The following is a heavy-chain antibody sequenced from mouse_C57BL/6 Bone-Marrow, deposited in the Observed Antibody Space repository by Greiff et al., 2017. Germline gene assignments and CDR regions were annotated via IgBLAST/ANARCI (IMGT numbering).Heavy chain of an antibody. J-gene: IGHJ3*01. CDR3: ARGCYEFAY. CDR1: GYTFTSYW. V-gene: IGHV1-69*01. CDR2: IDPSDSYT. D-gene: IGHD1-1*01. Sequence: QVQLQQPGAELVMPGASVKLSCKASGYTFTSYWMHWVKQRPGQGLEWIGEIDPSDSYTNYNQKFKGKSTLTVDKSSSTAYMQLSSLTSEDAAVYYCARGCYEFAYWGQGTLVTVSA.